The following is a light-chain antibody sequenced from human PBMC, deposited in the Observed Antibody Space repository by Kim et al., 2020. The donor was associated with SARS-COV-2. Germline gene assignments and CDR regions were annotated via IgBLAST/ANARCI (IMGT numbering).Light chain of an antibody. CDR2: AAS. CDR1: QSISSY. CDR3: QQSYSTLFT. J-gene: IGKJ3*01. Sequence: AAVGDRVTITCRASQSISSYLNWYQQKPGKAPKLLIYAASSLQSGVPSRFSGSGSGTDFTLTISSLQPEDFATYYCQQSYSTLFTFGPGTKVDIK. V-gene: IGKV1-39*01.